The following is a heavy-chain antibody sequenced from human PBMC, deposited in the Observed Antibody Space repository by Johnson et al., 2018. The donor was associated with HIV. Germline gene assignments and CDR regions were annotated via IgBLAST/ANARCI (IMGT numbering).Heavy chain of an antibody. J-gene: IGHJ3*02. V-gene: IGHV3-48*03. Sequence: VQLVESGGGLVQPGGSLRLSCAASGFTFSSYEMNWVRQAPGKGLEWLSYISSSGTIIYHADSVKVRFTISRDNAKNSLYLQMNSLRAEDTAVYYCAKRFPGGYGDYGAFDIWGQGTMVTVSS. CDR2: ISSSGTII. CDR3: AKRFPGGYGDYGAFDI. CDR1: GFTFSSYE. D-gene: IGHD4-17*01.